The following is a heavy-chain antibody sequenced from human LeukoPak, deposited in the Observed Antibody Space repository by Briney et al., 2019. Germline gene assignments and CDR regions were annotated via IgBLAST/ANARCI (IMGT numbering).Heavy chain of an antibody. V-gene: IGHV3-23*01. J-gene: IGHJ4*02. CDR2: ISGSGGNT. CDR1: GFTFSSYA. D-gene: IGHD4-17*01. Sequence: SGGSLRLSCAASGFTFSSYAMSWVRQAPGKGLEWVSTISGSGGNTNYADSVKGRFTFSRDNSKNMLYLQMNSLRVEDTAVYYCAKDLPDYGDYIEGYWGQGTLVTVSS. CDR3: AKDLPDYGDYIEGY.